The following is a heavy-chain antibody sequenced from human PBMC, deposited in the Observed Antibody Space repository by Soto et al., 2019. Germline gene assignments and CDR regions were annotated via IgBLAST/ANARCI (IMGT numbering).Heavy chain of an antibody. J-gene: IGHJ4*02. Sequence: LRLSCAASGFTFSSYAMSWVRQAPGKGLGWVSAISGSGGSTYYADSVKGRFTISRDNSKNTLYLQMNSLRAEDTAVYYCEKSQPIAADPFDYWGQGTLVTVSS. D-gene: IGHD6-13*01. V-gene: IGHV3-23*01. CDR3: EKSQPIAADPFDY. CDR2: ISGSGGST. CDR1: GFTFSSYA.